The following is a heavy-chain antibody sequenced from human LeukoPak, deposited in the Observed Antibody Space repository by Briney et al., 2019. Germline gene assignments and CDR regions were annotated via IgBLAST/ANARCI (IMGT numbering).Heavy chain of an antibody. Sequence: SETLSLTCTVSGGSVSSGSYYWSWIRQPPGKGLEWIGYIYYSGSTNYNPSLKSRVTISVDTSKNQFSLKLSSVTAADTAVYYCARVGGYCSGGSCYSVQDYWGQGTLVTVSS. CDR1: GGSVSSGSYY. V-gene: IGHV4-61*01. D-gene: IGHD2-15*01. CDR2: IYYSGST. CDR3: ARVGGYCSGGSCYSVQDY. J-gene: IGHJ4*02.